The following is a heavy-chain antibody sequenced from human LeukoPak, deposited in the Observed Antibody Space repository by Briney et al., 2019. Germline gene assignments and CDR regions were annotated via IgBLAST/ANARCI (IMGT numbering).Heavy chain of an antibody. V-gene: IGHV3-30*02. CDR2: IRYDGSNK. CDR3: AKDGGGGGLRYFDCPDY. J-gene: IGHJ4*02. CDR1: GFTFSSYG. Sequence: GGFLRLSCAASGFTFSSYGMHWVRQAPGKGLEWVAFIRYDGSNKYYADSVKGRFTISRDNSKNTLYLQMNSLRAEDTAVYYCAKDGGGGGLRYFDCPDYWGQGTLVTVSS. D-gene: IGHD3-9*01.